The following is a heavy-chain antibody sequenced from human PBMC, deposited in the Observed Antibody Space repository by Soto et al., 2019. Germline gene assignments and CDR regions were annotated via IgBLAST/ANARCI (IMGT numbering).Heavy chain of an antibody. CDR2: INPHSGGT. J-gene: IGHJ5*02. D-gene: IGHD3-3*01. V-gene: IGHV1-2*02. CDR1: GYTFPCYY. Sequence: GASVKVSCKASGYTFPCYYMHWVRQAPGQGLEWMGWINPHSGGTNYAQKFQGRVTMTRDTSISTAYMELSRLRSDDTAVYYCARGGITIFGVVIIHWFDPWGQGTLVTVSS. CDR3: ARGGITIFGVVIIHWFDP.